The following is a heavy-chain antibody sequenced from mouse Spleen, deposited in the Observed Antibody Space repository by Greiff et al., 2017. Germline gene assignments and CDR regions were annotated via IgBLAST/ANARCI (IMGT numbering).Heavy chain of an antibody. Sequence: EVKLMESGPGLVKPSQSLSLTCSVTGYSITSGYYWNWIRQFPGNKLEWMGYISYDGSNNYNPSLKNRISLTRDTSKNQFFLKLNSVTTEDTATYYCARDPSYRYDGGYAMDYWGQGTSVTVSS. CDR3: ARDPSYRYDGGYAMDY. V-gene: IGHV3-6*01. D-gene: IGHD2-14*01. CDR2: ISYDGSN. CDR1: GYSITSGYY. J-gene: IGHJ4*01.